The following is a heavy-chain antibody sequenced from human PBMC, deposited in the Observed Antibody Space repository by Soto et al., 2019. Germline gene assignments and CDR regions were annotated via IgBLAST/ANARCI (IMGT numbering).Heavy chain of an antibody. D-gene: IGHD2-2*01. CDR1: GGTFSSYA. CDR2: IIPIFGTA. J-gene: IGHJ6*01. Sequence: QVQLVQSGAEVKKPGSSVKVSCKASGGTFSSYAISWVRQAPGQGLEWLGGIIPIFGTANYAQKFQGRVTITADESTSTAYMELSSLRSEDTAVYYCAAGYCSSTSCYTGYYYYYAMDVWGQGTRVTVCS. CDR3: AAGYCSSTSCYTGYYYYYAMDV. V-gene: IGHV1-69*01.